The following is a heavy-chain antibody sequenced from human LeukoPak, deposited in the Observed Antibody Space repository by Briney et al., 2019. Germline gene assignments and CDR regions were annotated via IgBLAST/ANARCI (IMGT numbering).Heavy chain of an antibody. Sequence: ASVKVSCKASGYTFTAYYMHWVRQAPGQGLEWMGWINPNSGGTNYAQKLQGRVTMTTDTSTSTAYMELRSLRSDDTAVYYCARDLRDPYGSGRVIDYWGQGTLVTVSS. CDR2: INPNSGGT. CDR1: GYTFTAYY. J-gene: IGHJ4*02. D-gene: IGHD3-10*01. CDR3: ARDLRDPYGSGRVIDY. V-gene: IGHV1-2*02.